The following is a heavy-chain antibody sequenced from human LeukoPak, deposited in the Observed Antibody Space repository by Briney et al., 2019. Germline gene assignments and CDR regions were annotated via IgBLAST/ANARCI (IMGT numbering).Heavy chain of an antibody. D-gene: IGHD3-22*01. CDR1: GFTFSSYW. J-gene: IGHJ6*02. CDR3: ARDRASYYDSSGYPLYYYGMDV. V-gene: IGHV3-74*01. CDR2: INSDGSST. Sequence: GGSLRLSCAASGFTFSSYWMHWVRQAPGKGLVWVSRINSDGSSTSYADSVKGRFTISRDNAKNTLYLQMNSLRAEDTAVYYCARDRASYYDSSGYPLYYYGMDVWGQGTTVTVSS.